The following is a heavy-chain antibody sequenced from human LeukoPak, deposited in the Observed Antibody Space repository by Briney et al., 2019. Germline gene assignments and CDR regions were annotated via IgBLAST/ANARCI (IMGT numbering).Heavy chain of an antibody. CDR2: ISAYNGNT. CDR1: GYTFTSYG. D-gene: IGHD6-13*01. CDR3: ARVGGIAAAGIFSYFDY. J-gene: IGHJ4*02. V-gene: IGHV1-18*01. Sequence: ASVTVSCKASGYTFTSYGISWVRQAPGQGLEWMGWISAYNGNTNYAQKLQGRVTMTTDTSTSTAYMELRSLRSDDTAVYYCARVGGIAAAGIFSYFDYWGQGTLVTVSS.